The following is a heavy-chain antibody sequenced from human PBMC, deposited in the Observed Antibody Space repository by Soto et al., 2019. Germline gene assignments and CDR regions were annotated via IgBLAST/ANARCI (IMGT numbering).Heavy chain of an antibody. D-gene: IGHD3-3*01. V-gene: IGHV3-48*02. J-gene: IGHJ4*02. Sequence: SLRLSCVASXFSFSNYNMNWVRQAPGKGLEWVSYITDSSDTVHYADSVRGRFTISRDNAESSLYLQMNSLRDEDTAVYFCARDFGHGYYLDYWGRGTLVTVSS. CDR1: XFSFSNYN. CDR2: ITDSSDTV. CDR3: ARDFGHGYYLDY.